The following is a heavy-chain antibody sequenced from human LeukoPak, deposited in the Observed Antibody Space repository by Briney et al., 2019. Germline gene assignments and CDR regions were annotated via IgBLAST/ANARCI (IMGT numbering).Heavy chain of an antibody. CDR2: IGTAGDT. CDR1: GFILSNYA. J-gene: IGHJ5*01. V-gene: IGHV3-13*01. D-gene: IGHD6-13*01. Sequence: GGSLRLSCAASGFILSNYAMHWVRQPAGKGLEWVSAIGTAGDTYYPGSVKGRFTISRENAKNSLYLQMNSLRAEDTAVYYCARDLSAGYSSNWYDYWGQGTLVTVSS. CDR3: ARDLSAGYSSNWYDY.